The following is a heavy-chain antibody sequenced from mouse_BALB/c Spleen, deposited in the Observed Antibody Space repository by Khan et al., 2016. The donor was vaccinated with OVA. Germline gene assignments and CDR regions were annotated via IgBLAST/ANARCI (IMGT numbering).Heavy chain of an antibody. V-gene: IGHV2-6-1*01. D-gene: IGHD2-10*01. CDR3: ARQPYYHYNVMDY. CDR2: IWSDGST. CDR1: GFSLTNYG. Sequence: QVQLKQSGPGLVAPSQSQSITCTISGFSLTNYGIHWVRQPPGKGLEWLVVIWSDGSTTYNSGLKSRLTITKDNSKSQVFLKMNSLQTDDTAIYFCARQPYYHYNVMDYWGQGTSVTVSS. J-gene: IGHJ4*01.